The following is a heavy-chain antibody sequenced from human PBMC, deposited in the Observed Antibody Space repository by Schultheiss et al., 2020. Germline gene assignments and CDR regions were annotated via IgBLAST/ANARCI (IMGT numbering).Heavy chain of an antibody. CDR1: GGSISSNY. V-gene: IGHV4-59*01. D-gene: IGHD6-13*01. CDR2: IYYSGST. CDR3: ARELAAAYNWFDP. Sequence: SETLSLTCSVSGGSISSNYWSWIRQPPGKGLEWIGYIYYSGSTNYNPSLKSRVTISVDTSENQFSLKLSSVTAADTAVYYCARELAAAYNWFDPWGQGALVTVSS. J-gene: IGHJ5*02.